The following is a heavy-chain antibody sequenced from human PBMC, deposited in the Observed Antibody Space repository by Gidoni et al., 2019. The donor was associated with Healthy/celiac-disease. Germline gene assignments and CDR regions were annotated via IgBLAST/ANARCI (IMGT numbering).Heavy chain of an antibody. Sequence: QLQLQESGPGLVKPSENLSLTCTVSGGSISSSSYYWGWIRQPPGKGLEWIGSIYYSGSTYYNPSRKSRVTISVDTSKNQFSLKLSSVTAADTAVYYCARHGAATGGWFDPWGQGTLVTVSS. V-gene: IGHV4-39*01. CDR3: ARHGAATGGWFDP. D-gene: IGHD2-15*01. CDR2: IYYSGST. J-gene: IGHJ5*02. CDR1: GGSISSSSYY.